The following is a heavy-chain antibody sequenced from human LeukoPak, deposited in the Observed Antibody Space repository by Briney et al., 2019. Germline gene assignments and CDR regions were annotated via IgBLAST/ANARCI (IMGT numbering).Heavy chain of an antibody. Sequence: ASVKVSCKASGGTFSSYAISWVRQAPGQGLEWMGWISAYNGNTNYAQKLQGRVTMTTDTSTSTAYMELSSLRSEDTAVYYCARSSGRDGYKFDYWGQGTLVTVSS. CDR3: ARSSGRDGYKFDY. J-gene: IGHJ4*02. V-gene: IGHV1-18*01. CDR2: ISAYNGNT. D-gene: IGHD5-24*01. CDR1: GGTFSSYA.